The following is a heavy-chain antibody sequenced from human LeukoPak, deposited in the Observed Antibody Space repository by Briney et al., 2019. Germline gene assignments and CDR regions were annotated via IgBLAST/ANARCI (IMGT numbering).Heavy chain of an antibody. Sequence: PSETLSLTRAVSGYSISSGYYWGWIRQPPGKGLEWIGSIYHSGSTYYNPSLKSRVTISVDTSKNQFSLKLSSVTAADTAVYYCARREVGATILGGNYFDYWGQGTLVTVSS. J-gene: IGHJ4*02. D-gene: IGHD1-26*01. V-gene: IGHV4-38-2*01. CDR3: ARREVGATILGGNYFDY. CDR2: IYHSGST. CDR1: GYSISSGYY.